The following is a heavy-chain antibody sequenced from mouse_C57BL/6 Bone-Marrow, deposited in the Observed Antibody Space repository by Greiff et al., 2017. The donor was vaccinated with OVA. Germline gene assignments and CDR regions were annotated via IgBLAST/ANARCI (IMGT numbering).Heavy chain of an antibody. V-gene: IGHV1-82*01. CDR1: GYAFSSSC. CDR3: ARGELGGFAY. CDR2: IYPGDGDT. Sequence: VQLQQSGPELVKPGASVKISCKASGYAFSSSCMNWVKQRPGKGLEWIGRIYPGDGDTNYNGKFKGKATLTADKSSSTAYMQLSSLTSEDSAVYFCARGELGGFAYWGQATLVTVSA. D-gene: IGHD3-1*01. J-gene: IGHJ3*01.